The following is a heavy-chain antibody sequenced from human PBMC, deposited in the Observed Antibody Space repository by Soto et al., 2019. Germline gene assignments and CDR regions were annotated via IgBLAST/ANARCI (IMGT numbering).Heavy chain of an antibody. D-gene: IGHD2-2*01. CDR3: ALGRWSAEVFDL. Sequence: QVQLVQSGVEVKKPGSSVKVSCKASGGSLRTNTMFWVRQAPGQGLEWMGRIIPMFEIANYAQKFQGRVTFNADKSTGTVYMEMISLTSADTAIYFCALGRWSAEVFDLWGQGTLVTVSS. V-gene: IGHV1-69*02. CDR1: GGSLRTNT. J-gene: IGHJ3*01. CDR2: IIPMFEIA.